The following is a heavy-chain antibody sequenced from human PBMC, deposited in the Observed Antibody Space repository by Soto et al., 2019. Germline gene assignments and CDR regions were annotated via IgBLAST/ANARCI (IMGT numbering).Heavy chain of an antibody. CDR3: ARGQFDDSSGGFDY. J-gene: IGHJ4*02. CDR1: GFTFSSYG. Sequence: QVQMVESGGGVVQPGRSLRLSCAASGFTFSSYGMQWVRQAPGNGLEWVAVIWYDGSNKYYADSVKGRFTISRDNSKNTLYLKMNSLRAEDTAVYYCARGQFDDSSGGFDYWGQGTLVTVSS. V-gene: IGHV3-33*01. CDR2: IWYDGSNK. D-gene: IGHD3-22*01.